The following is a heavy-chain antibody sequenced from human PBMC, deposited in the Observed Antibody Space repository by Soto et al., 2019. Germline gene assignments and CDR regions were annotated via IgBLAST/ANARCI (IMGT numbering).Heavy chain of an antibody. CDR2: IRSKAYGGTT. CDR1: GFTFSDYT. CDR3: TRDGRYSGYPTPDF. Sequence: GGSLRLSCTASGFTFSDYTMSWFRQAPGKGLEWVGFIRSKAYGGTTEHAASVKGRFTISRDDSKSIAYLQMNSLKAEDTAVYHCTRDGRYSGYPTPDFWGQGTLVTVSS. J-gene: IGHJ4*02. D-gene: IGHD5-12*01. V-gene: IGHV3-49*03.